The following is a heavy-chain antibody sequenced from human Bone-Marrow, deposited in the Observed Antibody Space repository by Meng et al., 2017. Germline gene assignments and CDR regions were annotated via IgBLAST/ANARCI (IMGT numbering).Heavy chain of an antibody. CDR2: INHSGST. J-gene: IGHJ4*02. CDR3: GTHPPNYDFWSGYYTPPDY. V-gene: IGHV4-34*01. D-gene: IGHD3-3*01. CDR1: GGSFSDYY. Sequence: SETLSLTCVVSGGSFSDYYWSWIRQPPGKGLEWIGEINHSGSTNYNPSLESRATISVDTSQNNLSLKLSSVTAADTAVYYCGTHPPNYDFWSGYYTPPDYWGQGTLVTVSS.